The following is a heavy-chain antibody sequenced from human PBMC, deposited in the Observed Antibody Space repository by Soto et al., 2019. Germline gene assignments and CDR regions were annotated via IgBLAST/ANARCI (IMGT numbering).Heavy chain of an antibody. CDR1: GYTFTNYD. CDR2: MNPDSTNT. V-gene: IGHV1-8*01. CDR3: ARAIRDQLLSDY. J-gene: IGHJ4*02. Sequence: QMQLVQSGAEVKQPGTSVKVSCRTSGYTFTNYDIAWVRQATGQGLEWMGWMNPDSTNTGYAQKFQGRVTLTRDASISTAYMELNSLTSEDTAIYYCARAIRDQLLSDYWGQGSLVIVSS. D-gene: IGHD1-26*01.